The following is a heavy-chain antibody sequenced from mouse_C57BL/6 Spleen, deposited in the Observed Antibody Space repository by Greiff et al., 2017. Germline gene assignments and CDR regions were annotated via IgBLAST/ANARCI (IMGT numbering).Heavy chain of an antibody. CDR1: GYSITSGYY. CDR2: ISYDGSN. Sequence: EVKLMASGPGLVKPSQSLSLTCSFTGYSITSGYYWNWIRQFPGNKLEWMGYISYDGSNNYNPSLKNRISITRDTSKNQFFLKLNSVTTEDTATYYCARDGDLYEYDRYFDVWGTGTTVTVSS. CDR3: ARDGDLYEYDRYFDV. J-gene: IGHJ1*03. D-gene: IGHD2-4*01. V-gene: IGHV3-6*01.